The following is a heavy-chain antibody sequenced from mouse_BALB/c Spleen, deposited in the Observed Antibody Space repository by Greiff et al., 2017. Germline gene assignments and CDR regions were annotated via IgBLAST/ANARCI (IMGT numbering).Heavy chain of an antibody. V-gene: IGHV1-14*01. CDR2: INPYNDGT. CDR3: ATCYYGSSYYAMDY. D-gene: IGHD1-1*01. Sequence: EVKLVESGPELVKPGASVKMSCKASGYTFTSYVMHWVKQKPGQGLEWIGYINPYNDGTKYNEKFKGKATLTSDKSSSTAYMELSSLTSEDSAVYYCATCYYGSSYYAMDYWGQGTSVTVSS. CDR1: GYTFTSYV. J-gene: IGHJ4*01.